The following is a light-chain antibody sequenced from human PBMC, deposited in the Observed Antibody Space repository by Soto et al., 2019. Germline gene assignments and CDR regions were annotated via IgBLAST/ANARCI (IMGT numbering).Light chain of an antibody. CDR1: QSISSY. Sequence: DIQMTQSPSSLSASVVDRVTITCRASQSISSYLNWYQQKPGKAPKLLIYAASSLQSGVPSRFSGSGSGTDFTLTISSLQPEDFATYYCPQSYSTPITFGQGTRLELK. V-gene: IGKV1-39*01. J-gene: IGKJ5*01. CDR3: PQSYSTPIT. CDR2: AAS.